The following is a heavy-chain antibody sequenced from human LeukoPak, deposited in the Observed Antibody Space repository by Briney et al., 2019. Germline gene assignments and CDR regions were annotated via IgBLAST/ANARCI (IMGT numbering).Heavy chain of an antibody. Sequence: ASVTVSFKASGYTFTDYYMHWVRQAPGQGLAWMGWINPNSGGTNYAQKLQGRVTMTRDTSISSAYMELSRLRSDDTAVYYCAREDTAMVMVWFDPWGQGTLVTVSS. CDR3: AREDTAMVMVWFDP. V-gene: IGHV1-2*02. CDR1: GYTFTDYY. D-gene: IGHD5-18*01. CDR2: INPNSGGT. J-gene: IGHJ5*02.